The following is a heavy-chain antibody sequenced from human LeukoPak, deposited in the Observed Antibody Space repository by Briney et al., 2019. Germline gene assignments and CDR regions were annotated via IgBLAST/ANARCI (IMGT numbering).Heavy chain of an antibody. V-gene: IGHV3-21*01. CDR3: AHDFWSGYYTG. CDR1: GFTFSSYS. Sequence: GGSLRLSCAASGFTFSSYSMNRVRQAPGKGLEWVSSISSSSSYIYYADSVKGRFTISRDNAKNSLYLQMNSLRAEDTAVYYCAHDFWSGYYTGWGQGTLVTVSS. J-gene: IGHJ4*02. D-gene: IGHD3-3*01. CDR2: ISSSSSYI.